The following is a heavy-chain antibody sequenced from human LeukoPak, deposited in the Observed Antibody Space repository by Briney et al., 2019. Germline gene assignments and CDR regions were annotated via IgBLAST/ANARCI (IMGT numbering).Heavy chain of an antibody. CDR2: VFYSGTT. V-gene: IGHV4-39*01. CDR1: GDYITTTNYY. Sequence: SETLSLTCNVSGDYITTTNYYWAWIRQPPGKGLEWIASVFYSGTTYYNPSLKSRVVISMDTSRKQISLRLSSVTATDTAIYYCARRSRLYKHETTGYHDSWGQGTLVTVAS. CDR3: ARRSRLYKHETTGYHDS. D-gene: IGHD3-9*01. J-gene: IGHJ4*02.